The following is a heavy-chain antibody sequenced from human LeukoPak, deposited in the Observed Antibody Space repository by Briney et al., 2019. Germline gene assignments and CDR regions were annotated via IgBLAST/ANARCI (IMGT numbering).Heavy chain of an antibody. Sequence: PSETLSLTCTVSGGSISRSTYYWGWVRQPPGKGLEWIGSIYSSGTTYYNSSLKSRVTISVDTSKNQFSLKLSSVTAADTAVYYCARPIEMATILDPFDIRGQGTMVTVSS. CDR1: GGSISRSTYY. V-gene: IGHV4-39*01. J-gene: IGHJ3*02. D-gene: IGHD5-24*01. CDR2: IYSSGTT. CDR3: ARPIEMATILDPFDI.